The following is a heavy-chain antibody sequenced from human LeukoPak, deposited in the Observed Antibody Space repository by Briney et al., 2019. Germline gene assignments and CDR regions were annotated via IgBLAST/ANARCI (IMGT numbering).Heavy chain of an antibody. Sequence: ASVKVSCKASGGTFSSYAISWVRQAPGQGLEWMGWINADTGDTEYSQKFQGRVNVARDTSASTAYMELSSLRSEDTAVYYCARDRGGTGDFDYWGQGTLVTVSS. CDR2: INADTGDT. D-gene: IGHD1-1*01. J-gene: IGHJ4*02. CDR3: ARDRGGTGDFDY. CDR1: GGTFSSYA. V-gene: IGHV1-3*01.